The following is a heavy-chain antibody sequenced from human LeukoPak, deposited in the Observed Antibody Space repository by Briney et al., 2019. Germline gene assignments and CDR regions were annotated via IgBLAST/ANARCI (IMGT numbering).Heavy chain of an antibody. CDR2: ILYDGCDK. V-gene: IGHV3-30*03. Sequence: PGSSLRLSCAASGFTFSSYGIHWVRQAPGQGLEWVTFILYDGCDKYYADSVKGRFSISRDNSKNTRYLQMNSLRPEDTAVYYCARGVTGHYYASGTYYHSYYFDYWGQGSLVTVSS. CDR1: GFTFSSYG. CDR3: ARGVTGHYYASGTYYHSYYFDY. D-gene: IGHD3-10*01. J-gene: IGHJ4*02.